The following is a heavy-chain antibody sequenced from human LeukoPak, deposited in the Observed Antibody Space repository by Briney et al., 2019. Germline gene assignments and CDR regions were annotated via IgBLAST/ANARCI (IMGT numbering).Heavy chain of an antibody. V-gene: IGHV3-73*01. Sequence: GGSLRLSCAASGLTFSHSIIHWVRQASGKGLEWVGRIRGKADSYATGYAASVKGRFIVSRDDSRNTAYLQMNSLTTEDTALYYCSRQPIGTGATDYWGQGTLVTVSS. D-gene: IGHD1-1*01. J-gene: IGHJ4*02. CDR1: GLTFSHSI. CDR3: SRQPIGTGATDY. CDR2: IRGKADSYAT.